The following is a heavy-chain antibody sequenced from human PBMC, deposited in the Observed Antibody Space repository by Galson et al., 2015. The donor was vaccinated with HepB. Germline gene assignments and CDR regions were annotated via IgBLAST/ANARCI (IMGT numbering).Heavy chain of an antibody. J-gene: IGHJ4*02. D-gene: IGHD3-10*01. CDR3: ARESYGFDY. CDR2: TYYRSKWYS. CDR1: GDSVSSNSVA. Sequence: CAISGDSVSSNSVAWTWIRQSPSRGLEWLGRTYYRSKWYSDYAISVKSRITINPDTSKNQFSLHLNSVTSEDTAVYYCARESYGFDYWRQGTLVTVSS. V-gene: IGHV6-1*01.